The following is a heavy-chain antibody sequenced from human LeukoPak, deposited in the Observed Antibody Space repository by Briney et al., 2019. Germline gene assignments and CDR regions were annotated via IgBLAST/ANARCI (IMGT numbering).Heavy chain of an antibody. J-gene: IGHJ3*02. CDR1: GGSINGYY. CDR3: ARDPEGSYYAFDI. D-gene: IGHD1-26*01. V-gene: IGHV4-4*07. Sequence: SETLSLTCTVSGGSINGYYWSWIRQPAGKGLEWIGRIYTSGSTNYNPSLKSRVTISVDTSKNQFSLKLSSVTAADTAVYYCARDPEGSYYAFDIWGQGTMVTVSS. CDR2: IYTSGST.